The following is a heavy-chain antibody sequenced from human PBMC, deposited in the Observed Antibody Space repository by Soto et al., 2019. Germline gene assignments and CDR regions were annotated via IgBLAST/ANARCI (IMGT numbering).Heavy chain of an antibody. V-gene: IGHV4-39*01. CDR3: ARGYGRNFDY. Sequence: SETLSLTCTVSGGSIISSSYYWGWIRQPPGKGLEWIGSINYSGSTYYNPSLKSRVTISVDTSKNQFSLKLSSVTAADTAVYSCARGYGRNFDYWGQGTLVTAPQ. CDR1: GGSIISSSYY. CDR2: INYSGST. D-gene: IGHD5-18*01. J-gene: IGHJ4*02.